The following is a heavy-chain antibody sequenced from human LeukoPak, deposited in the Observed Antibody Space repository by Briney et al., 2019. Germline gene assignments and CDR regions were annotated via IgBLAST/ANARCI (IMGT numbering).Heavy chain of an antibody. Sequence: SGGSLRLSCAASGFSFSSYGMHWVRQAPGKGLEWVAVISYDGTNKDYADSVKGRFTISRDNSKNTLFLQMNSLRDEDTAVYYCARKVAYCGGDCYHDAFDIWGQGTMVTVSS. D-gene: IGHD2-21*02. CDR1: GFSFSSYG. CDR2: ISYDGTNK. J-gene: IGHJ3*02. V-gene: IGHV3-30*03. CDR3: ARKVAYCGGDCYHDAFDI.